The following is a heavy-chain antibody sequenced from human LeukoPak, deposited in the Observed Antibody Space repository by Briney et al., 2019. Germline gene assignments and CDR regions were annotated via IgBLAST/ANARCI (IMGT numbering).Heavy chain of an antibody. CDR2: IYRSGST. D-gene: IGHD1-26*01. CDR1: GGSISSDNW. Sequence: SETLSLTCAVSGGSISSDNWWSWVRQPPGKGLEWIGEIYRSGSTNYNPSLKRRVTISVDRSKNQFSLKMSSVTAADTAVYYCATGGIPNAFDIWGQGTMVTVSS. CDR3: ATGGIPNAFDI. V-gene: IGHV4-4*02. J-gene: IGHJ3*02.